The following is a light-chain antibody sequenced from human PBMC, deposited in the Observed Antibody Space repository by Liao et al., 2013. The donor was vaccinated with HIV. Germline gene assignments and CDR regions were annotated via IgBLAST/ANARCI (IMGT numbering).Light chain of an antibody. CDR1: GLGDKF. V-gene: IGLV3-1*01. CDR3: QAWDSSTVV. CDR2: EDS. J-gene: IGLJ2*01. Sequence: SFDLTQPPSMAVSAGQTASITCSGQGLGDKFTCWFQQRPGQSPVMIIYEDSKRPSGIPERFSASNSGDTATLTISGTQPLDEADYYCQAWDSSTVVFGGGTKLTVL.